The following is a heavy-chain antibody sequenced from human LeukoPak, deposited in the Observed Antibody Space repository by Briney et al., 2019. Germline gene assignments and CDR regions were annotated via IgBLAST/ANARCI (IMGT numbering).Heavy chain of an antibody. Sequence: SQTLSLTCAISGDSVSTKSAGWNWIRQSPSRGLEWLGRAFYNSNWYNNYAASVKSRITINPDTSKNQFSLQLNSVTPEDTAVYYCARGWLQSGFDYWGQGTLVTVSS. V-gene: IGHV6-1*01. CDR1: GDSVSTKSAG. D-gene: IGHD5-24*01. CDR2: AFYNSNWYN. CDR3: ARGWLQSGFDY. J-gene: IGHJ4*02.